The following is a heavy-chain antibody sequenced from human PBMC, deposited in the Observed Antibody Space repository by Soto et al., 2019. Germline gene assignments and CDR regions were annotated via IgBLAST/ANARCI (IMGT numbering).Heavy chain of an antibody. J-gene: IGHJ6*02. CDR3: AREDRFAIAVAADYYYYGIDV. Sequence: ASVKVSCKASGYTFTGYYMHWVRQAPGQGLEWMGWINPNSGGTNYAQKFQGWVTMTRDTSISTAYMELSRLRSDDTAVYYCAREDRFAIAVAADYYYYGIDVWGQGTTVTVSS. CDR2: INPNSGGT. CDR1: GYTFTGYY. D-gene: IGHD6-19*01. V-gene: IGHV1-2*04.